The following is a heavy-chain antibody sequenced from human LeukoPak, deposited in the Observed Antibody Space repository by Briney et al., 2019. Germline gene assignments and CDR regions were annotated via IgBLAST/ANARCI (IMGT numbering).Heavy chain of an antibody. CDR1: GYTFTSYG. D-gene: IGHD1-1*01. CDR2: ISAYNGNT. Sequence: GASVKVSCKASGYTFTSYGISGVRRAPGQGLKGMGWISAYNGNTNYAQKLQGRVTITTDTSTSTAYMELRSLRSDDTAVYYCARGYGPEYYFDYWGQGTLVTVSS. CDR3: ARGYGPEYYFDY. J-gene: IGHJ4*02. V-gene: IGHV1-18*01.